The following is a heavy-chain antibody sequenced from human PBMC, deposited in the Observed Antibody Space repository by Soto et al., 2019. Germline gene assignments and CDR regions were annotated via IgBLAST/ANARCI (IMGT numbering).Heavy chain of an antibody. V-gene: IGHV3-30-3*01. CDR2: ISYDGSNK. CDR1: GFTFSSYA. D-gene: IGHD3-22*01. J-gene: IGHJ4*02. Sequence: QVQLVESEGGVVQPGRSLRLSCAASGFTFSSYAMHWVRQAPGKGLEWVAVISYDGSNKYYADSVKGRFTISRDNSKNTLYLQMNSLRAEDTAVYYCARDRYYDSSGYYYVGFDYWGQGTLVTVSS. CDR3: ARDRYYDSSGYYYVGFDY.